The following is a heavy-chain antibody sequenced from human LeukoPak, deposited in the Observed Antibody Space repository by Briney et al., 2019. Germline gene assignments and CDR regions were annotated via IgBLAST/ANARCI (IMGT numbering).Heavy chain of an antibody. CDR1: GGTFSSYA. Sequence: SVKVSCKASGGTFSSYAISWVRQAPGQGLEWMGRIIPILGIANYAQKFQGRVTITADKSTSTAYMELSSLRSEDTAVYFCASPPRYYYDSSGYHFDYWGQGTLVTVSS. CDR2: IIPILGIA. V-gene: IGHV1-69*04. D-gene: IGHD3-22*01. J-gene: IGHJ4*02. CDR3: ASPPRYYYDSSGYHFDY.